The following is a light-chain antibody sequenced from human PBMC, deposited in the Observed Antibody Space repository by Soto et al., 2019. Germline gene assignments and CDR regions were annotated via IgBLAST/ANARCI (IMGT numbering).Light chain of an antibody. CDR2: GNS. Sequence: QSVLTQPPSVSGAPGQRVTISCTGSSSNIGAGYDVHWYQLLPRTAPKLLIFGNSNRPSGVPDRFSGSKSGTSASLAITGLQAEDEADYYCQSYDSSLSGFVVFGGGTKLTVL. CDR3: QSYDSSLSGFVV. J-gene: IGLJ2*01. V-gene: IGLV1-40*01. CDR1: SSNIGAGYD.